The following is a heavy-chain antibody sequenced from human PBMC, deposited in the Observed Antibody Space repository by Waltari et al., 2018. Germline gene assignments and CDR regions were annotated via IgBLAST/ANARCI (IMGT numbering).Heavy chain of an antibody. CDR3: ARQLRFVDWIPRYFDS. CDR1: GDPIIGSRTY. V-gene: IGHV4-39*01. CDR2: IYYGGTT. D-gene: IGHD3-3*01. Sequence: QMELQESGPRLVTPSETLSLTCNVSGDPIIGSRTYRAWLRQPPGKNLQWIGSIYYGGTTYYNPSLKGRFAISVDTSRNQFSLNVNSVTAADTGIYYCARQLRFVDWIPRYFDSWGRGTLATVSS. J-gene: IGHJ4*02.